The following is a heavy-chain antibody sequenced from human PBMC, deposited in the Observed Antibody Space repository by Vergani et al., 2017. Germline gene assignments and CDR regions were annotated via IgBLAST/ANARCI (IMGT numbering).Heavy chain of an antibody. Sequence: QVQLHESGPGLVKPSQTLSLTCTVSGGSITSGSFYWSWIRQPAGKGLEWIGRIHSSGTTNYNPSLKSRVTISVDRSKNQFSLKLSSVTAADTAVYYCARGGGQGYSGYDSLYPFDYWGQGTLVTVSS. CDR1: GGSITSGSFY. D-gene: IGHD5-12*01. V-gene: IGHV4-61*02. J-gene: IGHJ4*02. CDR2: IHSSGTT. CDR3: ARGGGQGYSGYDSLYPFDY.